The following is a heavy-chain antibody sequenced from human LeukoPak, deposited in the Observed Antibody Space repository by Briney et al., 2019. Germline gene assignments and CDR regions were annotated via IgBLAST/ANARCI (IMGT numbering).Heavy chain of an antibody. Sequence: GGSLRLSCAASGFTFSSYAMNWVRQAPGKGLEWVSTISGDGGDTHYADSVRGRFTISRANSKNTLFMQMNSLRAEDTAVYYCARTNNFDYWGQGTLVTVSS. CDR2: ISGDGGDT. J-gene: IGHJ4*02. CDR3: ARTNNFDY. V-gene: IGHV3-23*01. CDR1: GFTFSSYA. D-gene: IGHD1-14*01.